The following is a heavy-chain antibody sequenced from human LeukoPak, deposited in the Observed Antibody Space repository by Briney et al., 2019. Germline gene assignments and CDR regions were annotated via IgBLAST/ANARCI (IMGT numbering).Heavy chain of an antibody. D-gene: IGHD6-19*01. J-gene: IGHJ4*02. Sequence: GGSLRLSCAASGFTFSSYSMNWVRQAPGKGLEWVSSISSSSSYIYYADSVKGRFTISRDNAKNSLYLQMNSLRAEDTTVYYCARDFGVAVAGTGRIYWGQGTLVTASS. V-gene: IGHV3-21*01. CDR1: GFTFSSYS. CDR2: ISSSSSYI. CDR3: ARDFGVAVAGTGRIY.